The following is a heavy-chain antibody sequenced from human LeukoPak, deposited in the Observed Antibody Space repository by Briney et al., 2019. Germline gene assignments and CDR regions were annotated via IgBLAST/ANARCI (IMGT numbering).Heavy chain of an antibody. CDR1: GFTFIDYS. CDR3: ARSGQPYGLDV. V-gene: IGHV3-48*01. CDR2: VRSSTGAI. D-gene: IGHD3-10*01. Sequence: GGSLRLSCAASGFTFIDYSVNWVRQAPGKGLEWLSYVRSSTGAIYYADSVKGRFSLSKDNARNSLFLQMNSLRVEDTAVYYCARSGQPYGLDVWGQGTTVTVSS. J-gene: IGHJ6*02.